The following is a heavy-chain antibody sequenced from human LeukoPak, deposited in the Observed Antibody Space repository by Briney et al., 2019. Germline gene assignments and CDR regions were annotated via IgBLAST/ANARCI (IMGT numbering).Heavy chain of an antibody. CDR3: AKGRLSPFQH. CDR2: IRYDGSNK. D-gene: IGHD2-2*01. CDR1: GFTFSSYG. J-gene: IGHJ1*01. Sequence: PGGSLRLSCAASGFTFSSYGMHWARQAPGKGLEWVAFIRYDGSNKYYADSVKGRFTISRDNSKNTLYLQMNSLRAEDTAVYYCAKGRLSPFQHWGQGTLVTVSS. V-gene: IGHV3-30*02.